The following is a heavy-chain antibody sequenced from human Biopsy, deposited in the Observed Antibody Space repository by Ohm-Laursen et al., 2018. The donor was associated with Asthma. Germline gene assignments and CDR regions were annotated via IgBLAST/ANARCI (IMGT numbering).Heavy chain of an antibody. J-gene: IGHJ3*01. CDR3: ARTYYDFLTGQVKDVFGV. CDR1: GYNFISFA. V-gene: IGHV1-3*04. Sequence: GASVKVSCNASGYNFISFAIHWVRQAPGQRFEWMGWVNTGNGDTKYSQKFQGRVTITRDTSASTAYMELRSLRSEDTATYYCARTYYDFLTGQVKDVFGVWGQGTMVTVSS. CDR2: VNTGNGDT. D-gene: IGHD3-9*01.